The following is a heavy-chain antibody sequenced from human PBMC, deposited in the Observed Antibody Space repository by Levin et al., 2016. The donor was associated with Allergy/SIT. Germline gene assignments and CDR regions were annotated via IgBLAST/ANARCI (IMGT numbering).Heavy chain of an antibody. CDR3: ARLETYYYDSSGPHDY. V-gene: IGHV5-10-1*01. Sequence: VRQMPGKGLEWMGRIDPSDSYTNYSPSFQGHVTISADKSISTAYLQWSSLKASDTAMYYCARLETYYYDSSGPHDYWGQGTLVTVSS. CDR2: IDPSDSYT. D-gene: IGHD3-22*01. J-gene: IGHJ4*02.